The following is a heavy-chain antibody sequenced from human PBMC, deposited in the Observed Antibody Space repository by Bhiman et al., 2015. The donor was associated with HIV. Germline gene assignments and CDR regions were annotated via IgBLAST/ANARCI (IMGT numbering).Heavy chain of an antibody. D-gene: IGHD3-22*01. CDR3: ARYFFYDTSGPDY. CDR2: ISPSGSTV. Sequence: EVQLVESGGGLIQPGGSLRLSCAASGFSFSTYEMNWVRQAPGKGLEWVSYISPSGSTVYYADSVKGRFTISRDNAKNSLYLQMNSLRAEDTAVYYCARYFFYDTSGPDYWGQGTLVTVSS. CDR1: GFSFSTYE. J-gene: IGHJ4*02. V-gene: IGHV3-48*03.